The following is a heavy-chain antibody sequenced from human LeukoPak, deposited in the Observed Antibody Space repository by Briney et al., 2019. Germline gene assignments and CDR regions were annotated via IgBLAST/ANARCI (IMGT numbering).Heavy chain of an antibody. Sequence: GGSLRLSCAASGFTFSDHYMNWIRQAPGKGLEWISYISGSSGDIKYADSVKGRFTISRDNAKNSLYLQMNSLRAEDTAVYYCAREHYTVDTAMVTGAFDIWGQGTMVTVSS. CDR2: ISGSSGDI. V-gene: IGHV3-11*06. CDR1: GFTFSDHY. D-gene: IGHD5-18*01. CDR3: AREHYTVDTAMVTGAFDI. J-gene: IGHJ3*02.